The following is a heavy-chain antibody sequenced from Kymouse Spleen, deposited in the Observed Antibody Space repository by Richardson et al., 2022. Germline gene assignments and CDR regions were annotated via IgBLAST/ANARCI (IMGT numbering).Heavy chain of an antibody. D-gene: IGHD1-7*01. Sequence: QVQLQQWGAGLLKPSETLSLTCAVYGGSFSGYYWSWIRQPPGKGLEWIGEINHSGSTNYNPSLKSRVTISVDTSKNQFSLKLSSVTAADTAVYYCARGLTGTTTWFDPWGQGTLVTVSS. J-gene: IGHJ5*02. CDR3: ARGLTGTTTWFDP. CDR1: GGSFSGYY. CDR2: INHSGST. V-gene: IGHV4-34*01.